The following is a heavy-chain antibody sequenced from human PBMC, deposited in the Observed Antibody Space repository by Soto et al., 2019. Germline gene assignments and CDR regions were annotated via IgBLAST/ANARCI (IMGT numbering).Heavy chain of an antibody. J-gene: IGHJ6*02. Sequence: ASVKVSCKASGYTFTSYGISWVRQAPGQGLEWMGWISAYNGNTNYAQKLQGRVTMTTDTSTSTAYMELRSLRSDDTAVYYCARGFTIFGVVIISGNHYYGMDVWGQGTTVTVSS. CDR2: ISAYNGNT. CDR1: GYTFTSYG. V-gene: IGHV1-18*01. CDR3: ARGFTIFGVVIISGNHYYGMDV. D-gene: IGHD3-3*01.